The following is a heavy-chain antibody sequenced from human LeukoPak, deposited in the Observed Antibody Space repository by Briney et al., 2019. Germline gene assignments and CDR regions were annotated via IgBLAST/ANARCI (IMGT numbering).Heavy chain of an antibody. D-gene: IGHD2-15*01. Sequence: SETLSLTCTVSGGSISSGDYYWSWIRQPPGKGLEWIGYIYYSGSTYYNPSLKSRVTISVDTSKNQFSLKLSSVTAADTAVYYCARTICGGSCYFAYWGQGTLVTVSS. CDR2: IYYSGST. CDR3: ARTICGGSCYFAY. CDR1: GGSISSGDYY. V-gene: IGHV4-30-4*01. J-gene: IGHJ4*02.